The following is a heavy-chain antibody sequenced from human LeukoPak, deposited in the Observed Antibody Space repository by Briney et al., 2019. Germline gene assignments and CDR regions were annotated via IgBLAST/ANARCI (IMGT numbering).Heavy chain of an antibody. J-gene: IGHJ4*02. V-gene: IGHV4-34*01. Sequence: SETLSLTCAVYGGSFSGYYWSWIRQPPGKGLEWIGEINHSGSTNYNPSLKSRVTISVDTSKNQFSLKLSSVTAADTAVYYCARDDYYGSGRPFDYWGQGTLVTVSS. CDR2: INHSGST. D-gene: IGHD3-10*01. CDR3: ARDDYYGSGRPFDY. CDR1: GGSFSGYY.